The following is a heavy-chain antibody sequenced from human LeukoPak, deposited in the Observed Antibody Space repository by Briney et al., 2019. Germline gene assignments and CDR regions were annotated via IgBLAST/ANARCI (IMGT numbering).Heavy chain of an antibody. CDR1: GYTFTGYY. D-gene: IGHD3-10*01. J-gene: IGHJ6*03. CDR3: ARAGVVYYYGSGSYPENYYYYYYMDV. V-gene: IGHV1-2*02. CDR2: INPNSGGT. Sequence: ASVKVSCKASGYTFTGYYMHWVRQAPGQGLEWMGWINPNSGGTKYAQKFQGRVTMTRDTSISTAYMELSRLRSDDTAVYYCARAGVVYYYGSGSYPENYYYYYYMDVWGKGTTVTISS.